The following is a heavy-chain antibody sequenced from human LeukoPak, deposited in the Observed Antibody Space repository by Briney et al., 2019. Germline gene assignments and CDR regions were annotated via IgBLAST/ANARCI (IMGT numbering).Heavy chain of an antibody. CDR1: GFSFSDYW. V-gene: IGHV3-7*01. CDR2: IKQDGSEN. D-gene: IGHD1/OR15-1a*01. Sequence: GGSLRLSCAASGFSFSDYWMSWVRQAPGKGLEWVANIKQDGSENTYVDSVKGRFTISRDNAKNSLSLQMISLRAEDTAVYYCARNKRADIWGQGTMVTVSS. CDR3: ARNKRADI. J-gene: IGHJ3*02.